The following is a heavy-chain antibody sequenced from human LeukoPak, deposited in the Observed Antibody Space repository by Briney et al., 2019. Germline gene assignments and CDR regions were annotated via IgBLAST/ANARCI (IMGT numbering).Heavy chain of an antibody. CDR3: AREVGSGYDRFDY. CDR2: ISSSGSTI. Sequence: GGSLRLSCAASGFTFSSYEMNWVRQAPGKGLEWVSYISSSGSTIYYADSVKGRFTISRDNAKNSLYLQMNSLRAEGTAVYYCAREVGSGYDRFDYWGQGTLVTVSS. J-gene: IGHJ4*02. D-gene: IGHD5-12*01. V-gene: IGHV3-48*03. CDR1: GFTFSSYE.